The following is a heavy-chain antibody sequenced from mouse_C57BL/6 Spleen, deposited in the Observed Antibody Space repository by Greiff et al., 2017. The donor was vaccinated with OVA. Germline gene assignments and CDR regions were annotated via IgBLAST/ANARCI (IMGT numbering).Heavy chain of an antibody. CDR2: IDPSDSET. V-gene: IGHV1-52*01. D-gene: IGHD2-3*01. J-gene: IGHJ3*01. CDR3: ARYYDGSWFAY. CDR1: GYTFTSSW. Sequence: QVQLQQPGAELVRPGSSVKLSCKASGYTFTSSWMHWVKQRPIQGLEWIGNIDPSDSETHYNQKFKDKATLTVDKSSSTAYMQLSSLTSEDSAVYYCARYYDGSWFAYWGQGTLVTVSA.